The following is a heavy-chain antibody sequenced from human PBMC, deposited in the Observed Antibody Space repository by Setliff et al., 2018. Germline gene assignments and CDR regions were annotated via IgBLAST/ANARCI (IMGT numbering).Heavy chain of an antibody. CDR2: IYNDGST. V-gene: IGHV4-30-4*08. CDR1: GASITSGEFY. CDR3: ARSFSRREKFLLDY. J-gene: IGHJ4*02. Sequence: SETLSLTCTVSGASITSGEFYWSWIRQSPGKGLEWIGYIYNDGSTHYNPSLKSRLTLSIDTSKNQLSLKVSSVTAADTAVYYCARSFSRREKFLLDYWGQGALVTVSS.